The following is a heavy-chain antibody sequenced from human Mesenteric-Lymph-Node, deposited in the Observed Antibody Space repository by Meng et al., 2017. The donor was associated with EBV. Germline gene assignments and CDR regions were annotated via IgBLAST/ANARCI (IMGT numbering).Heavy chain of an antibody. J-gene: IGHJ5*02. Sequence: QVQLVESGGXXVKPGXSVRLSCAASGFICSDYYMAWIRQTPGRVLEWLSHISSTGTIVKYADSVQGRFTISRDNAKNSLYLQMNSLQPDDTAVYYCVRGDYGDGNWFDPWGHGPLVTVSS. CDR2: ISSTGTIV. CDR1: GFICSDYY. V-gene: IGHV3-11*01. D-gene: IGHD4-17*01. CDR3: VRGDYGDGNWFDP.